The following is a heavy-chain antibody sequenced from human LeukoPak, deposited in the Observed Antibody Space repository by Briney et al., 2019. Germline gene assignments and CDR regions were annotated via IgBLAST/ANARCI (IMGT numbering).Heavy chain of an antibody. CDR3: ASARTDTIFGVVVDYYYYMDV. V-gene: IGHV1-58*02. D-gene: IGHD3-3*01. CDR1: GFTFTSSA. CDR2: IVVGSGHT. Sequence: ASVKVSCKASGFTFTSSAMQWVRQARGQRLEWIGWIVVGSGHTNYAQKFQERVTITRDMSTSTAYMELSSLRSEDTAVYYCASARTDTIFGVVVDYYYYMDVWGKGTTVTVSS. J-gene: IGHJ6*03.